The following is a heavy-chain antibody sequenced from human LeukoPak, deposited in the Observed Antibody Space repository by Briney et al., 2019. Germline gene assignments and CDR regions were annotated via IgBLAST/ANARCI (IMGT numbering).Heavy chain of an antibody. V-gene: IGHV3-7*01. Sequence: GGSLRLSCVASGFTYSHNGMHWVRQAPGKGLEWVANIKQDGSEKYYVDSVKGRFTISRDNAKNSLYLQMNSLRAEDTAVYYCARVVVVVVAAKYYFDYWGQGTLVTVSS. J-gene: IGHJ4*02. CDR1: GFTYSHNG. CDR2: IKQDGSEK. CDR3: ARVVVVVVAAKYYFDY. D-gene: IGHD2-15*01.